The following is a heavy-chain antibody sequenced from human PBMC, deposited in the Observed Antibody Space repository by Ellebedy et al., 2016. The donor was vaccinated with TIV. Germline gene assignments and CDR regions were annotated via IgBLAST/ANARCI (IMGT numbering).Heavy chain of an antibody. V-gene: IGHV5-10-1*01. CDR3: ARHRLRYFDWFES. CDR2: IDPTDSYT. J-gene: IGHJ5*01. CDR1: GYSFPTYW. Sequence: GESLKISCKGSGYSFPTYWISWVRQMPGQGLEWMGKIDPTDSYTNYSPSFQGNVTISVDRSIGTAYLQWGSLKASDTAMYYCARHRLRYFDWFESWGQGTLVTVSS. D-gene: IGHD3-9*01.